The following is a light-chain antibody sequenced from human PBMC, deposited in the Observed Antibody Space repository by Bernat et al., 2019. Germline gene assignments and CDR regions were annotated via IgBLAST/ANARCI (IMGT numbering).Light chain of an antibody. CDR2: AAS. J-gene: IGKJ2*01. Sequence: DIQMTQSPSSLSASVGDRVTITCRASQTISTFLNGYQHKPGKAPRLLIYAASTLQSGVPSRFSGTGSGTAFTLTISSLQPEDFATYSCQQSYIFPHTFGQGTNLQI. CDR1: QTISTF. CDR3: QQSYIFPHT. V-gene: IGKV1-39*01.